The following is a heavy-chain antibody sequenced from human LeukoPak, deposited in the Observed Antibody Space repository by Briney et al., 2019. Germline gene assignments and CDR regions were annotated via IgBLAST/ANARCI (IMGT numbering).Heavy chain of an antibody. V-gene: IGHV3-30*18. D-gene: IGHD6-13*01. Sequence: GGSLRLSCAASGFTFSSYGTHWVRQAPGKGLEWVAVISYDGSNKYYADSVKGRFTISRDNSKNTLYLQMNSLRAEDTAVYYCAKKAAGTFLYYYYYGMDVWGQGTTVTVSS. J-gene: IGHJ6*02. CDR3: AKKAAGTFLYYYYYGMDV. CDR1: GFTFSSYG. CDR2: ISYDGSNK.